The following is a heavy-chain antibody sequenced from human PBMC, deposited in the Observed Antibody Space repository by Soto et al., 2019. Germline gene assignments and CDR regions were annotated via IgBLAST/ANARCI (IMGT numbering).Heavy chain of an antibody. J-gene: IGHJ5*02. D-gene: IGHD2-21*02. CDR3: ARTALGWFDP. CDR1: GGSISSYY. V-gene: IGHV4-59*01. CDR2: IFYSGRSGST. Sequence: NPSETLSLTCSVSGGSISSYYWSWIRQPPGKGLEWIGYIFYSGRSGSTNHNPSLKSRVTISVDTSKNQFSLKLSSVTAADTAVYYCARTALGWFDPWGQGTQVTVSS.